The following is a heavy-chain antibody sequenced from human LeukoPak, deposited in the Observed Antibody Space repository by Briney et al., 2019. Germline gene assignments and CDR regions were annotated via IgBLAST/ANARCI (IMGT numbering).Heavy chain of an antibody. J-gene: IGHJ4*02. Sequence: GRSLRLPCAASGFTFDDYAMHWVRQAPGKGLEWVSGISWNSGSIGYADSVKGRFTISRDNAKNSLYLQMNSLRAEDTALYYCAKGPGSSGWYSFFDYWGQGTLVTVSS. CDR2: ISWNSGSI. CDR3: AKGPGSSGWYSFFDY. D-gene: IGHD6-19*01. V-gene: IGHV3-9*01. CDR1: GFTFDDYA.